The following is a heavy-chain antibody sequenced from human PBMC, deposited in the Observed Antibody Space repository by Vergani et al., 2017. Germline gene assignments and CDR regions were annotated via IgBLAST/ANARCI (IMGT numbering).Heavy chain of an antibody. CDR2: INPSGGST. CDR3: ARYISSWDAFDI. D-gene: IGHD6-13*01. V-gene: IGHV1-46*01. J-gene: IGHJ3*02. Sequence: QVQLVQSGAEVKKPGASVKVSCKASGYTFTSYYMHWVRPAPGQGLEWMGIINPSGGSTSYAQKFQGRVTMTRDTSTSTVYMELSSLRSEDTAVYYCARYISSWDAFDIWGQGTMVTVSS. CDR1: GYTFTSYY.